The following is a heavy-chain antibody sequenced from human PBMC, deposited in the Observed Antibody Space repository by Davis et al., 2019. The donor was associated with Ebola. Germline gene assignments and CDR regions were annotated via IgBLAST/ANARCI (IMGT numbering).Heavy chain of an antibody. CDR2: IKSDGSST. V-gene: IGHV3-74*01. CDR1: GFTLSSYW. CDR3: ASSYGMDV. Sequence: HTGGSLRLSCAASGFTLSSYWMHWVRQAPGKGLVWVSRIKSDGSSTSYADSVEGRFTISRDNAKNTLYLQMNSLRAEDTAVYYCASSYGMDVWGKGTTVTVSS. J-gene: IGHJ6*04.